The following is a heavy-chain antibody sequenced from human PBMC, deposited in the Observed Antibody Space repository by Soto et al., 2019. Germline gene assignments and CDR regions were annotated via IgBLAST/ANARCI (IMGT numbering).Heavy chain of an antibody. Sequence: ASVKVSCKASGGTFSSYAISWVRQAPGQGLEWMGGINPNSGGTKSAQKFQGRVTMTRDTSINTAYMELSRLRSDDTAVYYCARRKGDYYDSSGYHYYFDYWGQGTLVTVSS. CDR3: ARRKGDYYDSSGYHYYFDY. CDR2: INPNSGGT. J-gene: IGHJ4*02. D-gene: IGHD3-22*01. CDR1: GGTFSSYA. V-gene: IGHV1-2*02.